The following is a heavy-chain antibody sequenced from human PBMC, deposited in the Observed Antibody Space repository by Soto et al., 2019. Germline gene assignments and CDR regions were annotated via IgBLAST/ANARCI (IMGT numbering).Heavy chain of an antibody. CDR3: AKDPNMVRGVIH. J-gene: IGHJ4*02. V-gene: IGHV3-30-3*01. CDR1: GFTFSSYA. Sequence: GGSLRLSCAASGFTFSSYAMHWVRQAPGKGLEWVAVISYDGSNKYYADSVKGRFTISRDNSKNTLYLQMNSLRAEDTAVYYCAKDPNMVRGVIHWGQGTLVTVSS. D-gene: IGHD3-10*01. CDR2: ISYDGSNK.